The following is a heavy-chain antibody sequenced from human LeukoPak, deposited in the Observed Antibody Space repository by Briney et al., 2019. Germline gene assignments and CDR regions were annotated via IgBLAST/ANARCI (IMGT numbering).Heavy chain of an antibody. Sequence: SETLSLTCTVSGYSISSGYYWGWIRQPPGKGLEWIGSIYHSGSTYYNPSLKSRVTISVDTSKNRFSLTLTSVTAADTAVYYCARQTGSGLFILPGGQGTLVTVSS. V-gene: IGHV4-38-2*02. D-gene: IGHD3/OR15-3a*01. CDR2: IYHSGST. CDR1: GYSISSGYY. CDR3: ARQTGSGLFILP. J-gene: IGHJ4*02.